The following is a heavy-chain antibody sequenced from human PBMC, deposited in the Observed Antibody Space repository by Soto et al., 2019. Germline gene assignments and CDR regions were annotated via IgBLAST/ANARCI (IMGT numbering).Heavy chain of an antibody. D-gene: IGHD3-22*01. CDR2: INPSGGST. Sequence: ALVKVSCKASGYTFTSYYMHWVRQAPGQGLECMGIINPSGGSTTYAQKFQGRVTMTRDTSTSTVYMELSSLRSEDTAVYYCARDILNYYDSSGYFDYWGQGTLVTVSS. CDR3: ARDILNYYDSSGYFDY. CDR1: GYTFTSYY. J-gene: IGHJ4*02. V-gene: IGHV1-46*01.